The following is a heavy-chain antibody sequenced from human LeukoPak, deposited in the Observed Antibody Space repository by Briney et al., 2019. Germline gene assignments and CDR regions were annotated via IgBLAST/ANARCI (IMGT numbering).Heavy chain of an antibody. D-gene: IGHD2-8*02. CDR2: ISGSGVNT. CDR1: GFTFSSYA. J-gene: IGHJ4*02. Sequence: GGSLRLSCAGSGFTFSSYAMTWVRQAPGKGLEWVSTISGSGVNTYYADSVKGRFTISRDSSKNTLYLQMGSLRADDTAVYYCEKDSRTGGPRAFDSWGQGTQVTVSS. V-gene: IGHV3-23*01. CDR3: EKDSRTGGPRAFDS.